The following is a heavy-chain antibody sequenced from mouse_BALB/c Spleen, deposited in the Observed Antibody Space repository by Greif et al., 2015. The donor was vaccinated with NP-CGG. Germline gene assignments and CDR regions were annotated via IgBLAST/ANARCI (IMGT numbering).Heavy chain of an antibody. D-gene: IGHD2-1*01. Sequence: QVQLQQSGAELVKPGTSVKLSCKASGYNFTSYWINWVKLRPGQGLEWIGDIYPGSGSTNYNEKFKSKATLTVDTSSSTAYMQLSSLASEDSALYYCASGNAWFAYWGQGTLVTVSA. CDR2: IYPGSGST. CDR1: GYNFTSYW. CDR3: ASGNAWFAY. J-gene: IGHJ3*01. V-gene: IGHV1-55*01.